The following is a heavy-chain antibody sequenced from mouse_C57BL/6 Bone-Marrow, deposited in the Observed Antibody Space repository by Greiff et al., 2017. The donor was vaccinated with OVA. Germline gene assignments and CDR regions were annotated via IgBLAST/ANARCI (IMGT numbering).Heavy chain of an antibody. Sequence: EVMLVESGGGLVQPGESLKLSCESNEYEFPSHDMSWVRKTPEKRLELVAAINSDGGSTYYPDTMERRFIISRDNTKKTLYLQMSSLRSEDTALYYCASYYDYAYAMDYWGQGTSVTVSS. CDR2: INSDGGST. CDR1: EYEFPSHD. D-gene: IGHD2-4*01. V-gene: IGHV5-2*01. J-gene: IGHJ4*01. CDR3: ASYYDYAYAMDY.